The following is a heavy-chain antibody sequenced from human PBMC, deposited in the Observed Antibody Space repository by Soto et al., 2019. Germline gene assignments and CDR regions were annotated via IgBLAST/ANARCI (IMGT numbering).Heavy chain of an antibody. J-gene: IGHJ4*02. Sequence: QVHLMQSGPEVRRPGASVTVSCKASGYTFTHYFIHWVRRAPGQGLEWMGYINPKSGDTHYSQTFRGRLSMTRDTSTDTANMGLSSLKSDDTAVYFCARVPGHKNSRGDFWGQGTPITVSS. CDR2: INPKSGDT. CDR3: ARVPGHKNSRGDF. V-gene: IGHV1-2*02. D-gene: IGHD3-10*01. CDR1: GYTFTHYF.